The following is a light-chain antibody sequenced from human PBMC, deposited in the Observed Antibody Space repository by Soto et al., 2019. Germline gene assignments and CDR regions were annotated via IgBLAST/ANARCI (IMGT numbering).Light chain of an antibody. CDR1: QTIRSW. Sequence: IQMTQSPSTLSAPVGDRVTITCRASQTIRSWLAWYQQKPGTAPQFLIFDAATLESGVPSRFSGSVSGTKFTLTINSLQPDDFASYYCQQYDDYPLTFGGGTKVDNK. CDR3: QQYDDYPLT. CDR2: DAA. V-gene: IGKV1-5*01. J-gene: IGKJ4*01.